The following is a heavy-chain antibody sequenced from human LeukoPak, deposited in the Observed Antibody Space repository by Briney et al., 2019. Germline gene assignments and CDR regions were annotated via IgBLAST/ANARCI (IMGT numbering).Heavy chain of an antibody. CDR2: IYCSGST. J-gene: IGHJ4*02. Sequence: SETLSLTCTVSGGSISSYYWSWIRQPPGKGLEWIGYIYCSGSTKYNPSLKSRVTISVDTSKNQFSLKLSSVTAADTAVYYCARVPPGTSHFDYWGQGTLVTVSS. CDR3: ARVPPGTSHFDY. D-gene: IGHD1-7*01. V-gene: IGHV4-59*01. CDR1: GGSISSYY.